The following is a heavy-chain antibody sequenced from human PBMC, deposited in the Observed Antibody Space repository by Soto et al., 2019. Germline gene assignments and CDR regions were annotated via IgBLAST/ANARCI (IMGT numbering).Heavy chain of an antibody. V-gene: IGHV4-39*02. CDR3: AREKVGATNYFEY. J-gene: IGHJ4*02. CDR1: GGSISSSSYY. CDR2: MYYSGST. Sequence: QLQLQESGPGLVKPSETLSLTCTVSGGSISSSSYYWGWIRQPPGKGLEWIGTMYYSGSTYYNPSLKSRVTISVDTSKNQFSLKLRSVTAADTAVYYCAREKVGATNYFEYWGQGTLVTVSS. D-gene: IGHD1-26*01.